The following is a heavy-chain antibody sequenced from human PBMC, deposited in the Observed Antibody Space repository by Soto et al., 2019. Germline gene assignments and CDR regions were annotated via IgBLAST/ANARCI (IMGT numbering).Heavy chain of an antibody. CDR2: ISYDGSNK. CDR3: ARDQGHYYDSSGYYPY. D-gene: IGHD3-22*01. J-gene: IGHJ4*02. CDR1: GFTFSSYA. Sequence: GGSLRLSCAASGFTFSSYAMHWVRQAPGKGLEWVAVISYDGSNKYYADSVKGRFAISRDDSKNTLYLQMNSLRAEDTAVYYCARDQGHYYDSSGYYPYWGQGTLVTVSS. V-gene: IGHV3-30*09.